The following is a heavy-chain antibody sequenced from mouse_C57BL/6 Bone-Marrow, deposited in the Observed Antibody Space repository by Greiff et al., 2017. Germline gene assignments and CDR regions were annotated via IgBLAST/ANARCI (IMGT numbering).Heavy chain of an antibody. V-gene: IGHV7-3*01. CDR3: ASLWDGFDY. CDR1: GFTFTDYY. J-gene: IGHJ2*01. D-gene: IGHD4-1*01. CDR2: IRNKANGYTT. Sequence: EVQLQESGGGLVQPGGSLSLSCAASGFTFTDYYMSWVRQPPGKALEWFGFIRNKANGYTTEYSASVKGRFTISRDNSQSILYLQVNALRAEDSATYYCASLWDGFDYWGQGTTLTVSS.